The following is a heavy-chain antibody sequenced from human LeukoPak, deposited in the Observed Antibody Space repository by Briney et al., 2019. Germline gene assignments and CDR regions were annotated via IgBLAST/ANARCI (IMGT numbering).Heavy chain of an antibody. J-gene: IGHJ4*02. CDR1: GFTFSNYD. V-gene: IGHV3-30*18. CDR2: ISYDGSNK. D-gene: IGHD2-21*02. CDR3: AKDRCGGDCYSFDY. Sequence: GGSLRLSCAASGFTFSNYDMHWVRQAPGEGLEWVAVISYDGSNKYYADSVKGRFTISRDNSKNTLYLQMNSLRAEDTAVYYCAKDRCGGDCYSFDYWGQGTLVTVSS.